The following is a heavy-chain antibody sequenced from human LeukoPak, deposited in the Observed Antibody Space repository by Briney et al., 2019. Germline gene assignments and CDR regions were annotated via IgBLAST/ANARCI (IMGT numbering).Heavy chain of an antibody. Sequence: SETLSLTCAVYGGSFSGYYWSWIRQPPGKGLEXIGEINHSGSTNYNPSLKSRVTISVDTSKNQFSLKLSSVTAADTAVYYCARNPGYGLPGLAYWGQGTLVTVSS. CDR1: GGSFSGYY. CDR2: INHSGST. CDR3: ARNPGYGLPGLAY. V-gene: IGHV4-34*01. D-gene: IGHD3/OR15-3a*01. J-gene: IGHJ4*02.